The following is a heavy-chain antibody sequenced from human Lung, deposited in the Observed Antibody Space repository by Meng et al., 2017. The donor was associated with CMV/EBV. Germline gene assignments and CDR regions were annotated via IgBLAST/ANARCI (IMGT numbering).Heavy chain of an antibody. J-gene: IGHJ4*02. CDR2: IIPIFGTA. CDR3: ARDDRNYDFWSGYSNLGYFDY. CDR1: GGTFSSYA. Sequence: SXXVSCKASGGTFSSYAISWVRQAPGQGLEWMGGIIPIFGTANYAQKFQGRVTITTDESTSTAYMELSSLRSEDTAVYYCARDDRNYDFWSGYSNLGYFDYWGQGTLVTVSS. D-gene: IGHD3-3*01. V-gene: IGHV1-69*05.